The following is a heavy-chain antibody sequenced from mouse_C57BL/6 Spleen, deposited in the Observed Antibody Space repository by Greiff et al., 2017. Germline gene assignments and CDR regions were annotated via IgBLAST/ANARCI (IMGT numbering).Heavy chain of an antibody. J-gene: IGHJ3*01. CDR3: VRSCECVRFDY. CDR1: GYTFTSYW. V-gene: IGHV1-64*01. Sequence: QVQLQQPGAELVKPGASVKLSCKASGYTFTSYWMHWVKQRPGQGLEWIGMIHPNSGSTNYNEKFKGKATLTVDKSSSTAYMTLYSLTSEDSAVXYCVRSCECVRFDYWGQGTTVTVSA. CDR2: IHPNSGST.